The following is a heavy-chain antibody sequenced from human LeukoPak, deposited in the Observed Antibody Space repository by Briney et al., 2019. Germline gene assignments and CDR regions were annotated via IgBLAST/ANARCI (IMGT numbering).Heavy chain of an antibody. CDR1: GXTFSSCS. V-gene: IGHV3-48*02. CDR3: ARDGVNITGTTVNWFDP. D-gene: IGHD1-20*01. CDR2: ISGSGTTM. Sequence: GGSLRLSCAASGXTFSSCSMNWVRQAPGKGLEWVSYISGSGTTMYYADSVKGRFTISRDNAKNSLYLQMNSLRDEDTAVYYCARDGVNITGTTVNWFDPWGQGTLVTVSS. J-gene: IGHJ5*02.